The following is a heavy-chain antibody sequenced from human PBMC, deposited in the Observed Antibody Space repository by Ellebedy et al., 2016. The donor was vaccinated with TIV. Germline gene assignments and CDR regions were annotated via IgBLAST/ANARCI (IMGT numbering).Heavy chain of an antibody. J-gene: IGHJ4*02. CDR3: ARHFGDFNEYYFDY. D-gene: IGHD4-17*01. V-gene: IGHV4-59*08. CDR2: IYYSGST. CDR1: GGSXRSYY. Sequence: MPSETLSLTCTVSGGSXRSYYWSWIRQPPGKGLEWIGYIYYSGSTNYNPSLKSRVTISVDTSKNQFSLKLSSVTAADTAVYYCARHFGDFNEYYFDYWGQGTLVTVSS.